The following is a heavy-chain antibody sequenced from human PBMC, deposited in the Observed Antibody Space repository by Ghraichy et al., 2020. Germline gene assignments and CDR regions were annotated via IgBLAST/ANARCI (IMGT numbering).Heavy chain of an antibody. D-gene: IGHD1-20*01. CDR3: ARDITGTANYYYGMDV. CDR2: ISSSSSYI. CDR1: GFTFSSYS. V-gene: IGHV3-21*01. J-gene: IGHJ6*02. Sequence: GGSLRLSCAASGFTFSSYSMNWVRQAPGKGLEWVSSISSSSSYIYYADSVKGRFTISRDNAKNSLYLQMNSLRAEDTAVYYCARDITGTANYYYGMDVWGQGTTVTVSS.